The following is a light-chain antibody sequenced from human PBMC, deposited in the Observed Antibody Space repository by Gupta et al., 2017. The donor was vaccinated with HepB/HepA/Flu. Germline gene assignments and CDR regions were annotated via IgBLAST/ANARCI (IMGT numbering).Light chain of an antibody. V-gene: IGLV2-14*03. CDR1: SSDVGGYNY. Sequence: SALTQPASVSGSPGPSITISCTGTSSDVGGYNYVAWYQQHPVKAPKLIIYDVTTRPSGVSDRFSGSKFGSTASLTTSGLQAEEEADYYCTSSTRRSTLVVFGGGTKLTVL. CDR3: TSSTRRSTLVV. CDR2: DVT. J-gene: IGLJ2*01.